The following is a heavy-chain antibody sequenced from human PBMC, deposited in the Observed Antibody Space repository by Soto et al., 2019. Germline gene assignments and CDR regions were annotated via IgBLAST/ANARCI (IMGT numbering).Heavy chain of an antibody. CDR3: ARDLTDGQLENRYCSGGSCYGTDY. D-gene: IGHD2-15*01. V-gene: IGHV1-69*04. J-gene: IGHJ4*02. CDR2: IIPILGIA. Sequence: ASVKVSCKASGGTFSSYTISWVRQAPGQGLEWMGRIIPILGIANYAQKFQGRVTITADKSTSTAYMELSSLRSEDTAGYYCARDLTDGQLENRYCSGGSCYGTDYWGQGTLVTVSS. CDR1: GGTFSSYT.